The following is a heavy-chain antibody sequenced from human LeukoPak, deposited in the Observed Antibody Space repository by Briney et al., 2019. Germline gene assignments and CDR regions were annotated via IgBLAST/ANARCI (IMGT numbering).Heavy chain of an antibody. CDR3: AKESTYYYDSSGIVDY. D-gene: IGHD3-22*01. CDR1: GSTFSSYA. V-gene: IGHV3-23*01. Sequence: GGSLRLSCAASGSTFSSYAMSWVRQAPGKGLEWVSAISGSGGSTYYADSVKGRFTISRDNSKNTLYLQMNSLRAEDTAVYYCAKESTYYYDSSGIVDYWGQGTLVTVSS. J-gene: IGHJ4*02. CDR2: ISGSGGST.